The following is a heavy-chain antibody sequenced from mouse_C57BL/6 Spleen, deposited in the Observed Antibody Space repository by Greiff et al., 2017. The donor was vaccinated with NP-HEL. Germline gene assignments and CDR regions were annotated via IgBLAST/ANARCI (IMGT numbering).Heavy chain of an antibody. CDR1: GYTFTNSW. CDR2: IYPGGGYT. Sequence: VQLQQSGAELVRPGTSVKMSCKASGYTFTNSWIGWAKQRPGHGLEWIGDIYPGGGYTNYNGKFKGKATLTADKSSSTAYMQFSSLTSEDSDVYYFSREDGYVNYGAMDYWGQGTSVTVSS. V-gene: IGHV1-63*01. CDR3: SREDGYVNYGAMDY. J-gene: IGHJ4*01. D-gene: IGHD2-10*02.